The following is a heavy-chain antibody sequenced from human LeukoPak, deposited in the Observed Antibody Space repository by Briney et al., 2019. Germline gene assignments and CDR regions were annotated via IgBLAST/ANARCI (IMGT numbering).Heavy chain of an antibody. D-gene: IGHD4-17*01. J-gene: IGHJ4*02. Sequence: ASVKVSCKASGYTFTSYYMHWVRQAPGQGLEWMGWINPNSGGTNYAQKFQGRVTMTRDTSISTAYMELSRLRSDDTAVYYCASYPPYDYGDYAFDYWGQGVLVSVSS. CDR2: INPNSGGT. CDR1: GYTFTSYY. CDR3: ASYPPYDYGDYAFDY. V-gene: IGHV1-2*02.